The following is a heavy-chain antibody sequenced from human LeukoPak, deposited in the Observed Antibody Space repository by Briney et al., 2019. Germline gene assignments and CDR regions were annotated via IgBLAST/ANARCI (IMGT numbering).Heavy chain of an antibody. CDR1: GGSISSSSYY. J-gene: IGHJ4*02. V-gene: IGHV4-39*07. D-gene: IGHD3-3*01. CDR3: ARDGPIFSVVTAFDY. Sequence: KPSETLSLTCTVSGGSISSSSYYWGWIRQPPGKGLEWIGSIYYSGSTYYNPSLKSRVTISVDTSKNQFSLKLSSVTAADTAVYYCARDGPIFSVVTAFDYWGQGTLVTVSS. CDR2: IYYSGST.